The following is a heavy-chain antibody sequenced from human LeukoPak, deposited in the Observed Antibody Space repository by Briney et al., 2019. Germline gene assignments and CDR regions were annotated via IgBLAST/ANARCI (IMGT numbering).Heavy chain of an antibody. J-gene: IGHJ3*02. V-gene: IGHV4-39*01. Sequence: SETLSLTCTVSGGSISSSRYYWGWIRQPPGKGLEWIGSIYYSGSTYYNPSLKSRVTISVDTSKNQFSLKLSSVTAADTAVYYCARHRGYSYGHDAFDIWGQGTMVTVSS. CDR2: IYYSGST. CDR3: ARHRGYSYGHDAFDI. CDR1: GGSISSSRYY. D-gene: IGHD5-18*01.